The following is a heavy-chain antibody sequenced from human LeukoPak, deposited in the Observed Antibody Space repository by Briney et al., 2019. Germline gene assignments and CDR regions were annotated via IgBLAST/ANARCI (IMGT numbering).Heavy chain of an antibody. D-gene: IGHD3-16*02. CDR3: ARAQDYVWGSYRYTPDY. CDR1: GGSFSGFY. J-gene: IGHJ4*02. Sequence: PSETLSLTCAVYGGSFSGFYWSWIRQPPGKGLEWIGEINHSGSTNFNPSLKSRVTISVDTSKNQFSLKLSSVTAADTAVYYCARAQDYVWGSYRYTPDYWGQGTLVTVSS. V-gene: IGHV4-34*01. CDR2: INHSGST.